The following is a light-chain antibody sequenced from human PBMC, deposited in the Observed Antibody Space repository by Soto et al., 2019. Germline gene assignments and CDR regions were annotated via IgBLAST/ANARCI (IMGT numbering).Light chain of an antibody. V-gene: IGLV2-14*03. Sequence: QSALTQPASVSGSPGQSVTISCTGTTSDIGGYNHVSWYQQHPGKAPKLMIFDVSNRPSGVPNRFSGSKSGNTASLTISGLQAEDEADYFCSSYASSVTAVFGGGTQLTVL. CDR2: DVS. CDR1: TSDIGGYNH. CDR3: SSYASSVTAV. J-gene: IGLJ7*01.